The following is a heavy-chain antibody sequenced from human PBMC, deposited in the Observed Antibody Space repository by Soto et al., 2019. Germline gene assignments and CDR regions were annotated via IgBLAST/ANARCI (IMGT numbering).Heavy chain of an antibody. Sequence: SETLSLRCAVEGGSFGGYYWSRIRQPPGKGLEWIGEINHSGSTNYNPSLKSRVTISVDTSKNQFSLNLSAVPAADTAVYYCARVPGYSSSWYIQKQRAGTGKYYMDVWGKGTTVTVSS. CDR1: GGSFGGYY. D-gene: IGHD6-13*01. J-gene: IGHJ6*03. V-gene: IGHV4-34*01. CDR3: ARVPGYSSSWYIQKQRAGTGKYYMDV. CDR2: INHSGST.